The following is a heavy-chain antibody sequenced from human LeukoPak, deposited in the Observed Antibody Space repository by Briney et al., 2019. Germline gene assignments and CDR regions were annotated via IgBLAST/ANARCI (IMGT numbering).Heavy chain of an antibody. CDR2: IDYDSSHI. Sequence: PVGSLRLSRAASGFAFSNSAMNWVRQVPGTGVEGVSSIDYDSSHIYYAASVRDRFTISRDNARNSVYLQMNSLRVEDTAVYYCARDPLRYLRVGHYDYWGQGTLGAVSS. V-gene: IGHV3-21*01. J-gene: IGHJ4*02. CDR1: GFAFSNSA. D-gene: IGHD3-9*01. CDR3: ARDPLRYLRVGHYDY.